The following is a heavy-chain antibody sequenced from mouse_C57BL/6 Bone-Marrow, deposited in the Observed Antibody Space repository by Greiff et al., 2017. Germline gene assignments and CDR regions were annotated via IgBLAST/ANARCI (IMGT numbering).Heavy chain of an antibody. J-gene: IGHJ1*03. CDR1: GYAFTNYL. D-gene: IGHD2-5*01. Sequence: QVQLQQSGAELVRPGTSVKVSCKASGYAFTNYLIEWVKQRPGQGLEWIGVINPGSGGTNYTEQFKGKATLTANKSSSTAYMQLSSLTSKDSAVYFCARMYSNYGCCDVWGTGTTVTVSS. CDR2: INPGSGGT. CDR3: ARMYSNYGCCDV. V-gene: IGHV1-54*01.